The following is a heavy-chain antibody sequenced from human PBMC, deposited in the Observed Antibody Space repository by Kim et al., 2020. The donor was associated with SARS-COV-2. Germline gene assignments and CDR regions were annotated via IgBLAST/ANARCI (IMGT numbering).Heavy chain of an antibody. J-gene: IGHJ4*02. CDR3: ARILCKRCLAQNVDY. D-gene: IGHD4-17*01. V-gene: IGHV3-21*01. Sequence: GGSLRLSCAASGFTFSSYSMNWVRQAPGKGLEWVSSISSSSSYIYYADSVKGRFTISRDNAKNSLYLQMNSLRAEDTAVYYCARILCKRCLAQNVDYWGQGTLVTVSS. CDR1: GFTFSSYS. CDR2: ISSSSSYI.